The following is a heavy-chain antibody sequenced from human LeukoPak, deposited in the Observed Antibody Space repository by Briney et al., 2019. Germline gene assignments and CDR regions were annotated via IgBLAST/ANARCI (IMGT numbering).Heavy chain of an antibody. Sequence: ASVTVSCKASGYTFTGYYMHWVRQAPGQGLEWMGWINPNSGGTNYAQKFQGRVTMTRDTSISTAYMELSRLRSDDTAVYYCARDPSMLGRAWFDPWGQGTLVTVSS. CDR1: GYTFTGYY. V-gene: IGHV1-2*02. J-gene: IGHJ5*02. D-gene: IGHD2/OR15-2a*01. CDR2: INPNSGGT. CDR3: ARDPSMLGRAWFDP.